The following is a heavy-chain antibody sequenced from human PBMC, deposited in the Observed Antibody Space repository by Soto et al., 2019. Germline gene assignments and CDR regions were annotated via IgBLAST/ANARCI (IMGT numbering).Heavy chain of an antibody. D-gene: IGHD3-10*01. CDR1: GGSFRGYY. CDR3: AREARITMVRGVIGNWFDP. CDR2: INHSGST. Sequence: SETLSLTCAVYGGSFRGYYWSWIRQPPGKGLEWIGEINHSGSTNYNPSLKSRVTISVDTSKNQFSLKLSSVTAADTAVYYCAREARITMVRGVIGNWFDPWGQGTLVTVSS. J-gene: IGHJ5*02. V-gene: IGHV4-34*01.